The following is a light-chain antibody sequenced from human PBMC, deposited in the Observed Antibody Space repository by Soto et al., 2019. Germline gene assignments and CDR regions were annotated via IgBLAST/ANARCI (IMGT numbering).Light chain of an antibody. J-gene: IGKJ1*01. CDR1: QSITTS. V-gene: IGKV1-39*01. Sequence: DIQMTQSPSSLSASVGDRVAITCRASQSITTSLSWYQQKPGKAPELLIYSSSILQAVVPSRFSGCGSGTDFILTISSLQPEDLATYYCEPSYNTPRTFGQGTKVESK. CDR2: SSS. CDR3: EPSYNTPRT.